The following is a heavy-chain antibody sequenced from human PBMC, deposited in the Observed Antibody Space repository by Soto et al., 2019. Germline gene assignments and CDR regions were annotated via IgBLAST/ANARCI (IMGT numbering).Heavy chain of an antibody. V-gene: IGHV4-34*01. D-gene: IGHD2-2*01. J-gene: IGHJ6*02. CDR3: AIPDGEVPAAMRGPNYYYYGMDG. CDR1: GGSISSDY. Sequence: SETLSLTCTVSGGSISSDYWSWIRQPPGKGLEWIGEINHSGSTNYNPSLKSRVTISVDTSKNQFSLKLSSVTAADTAVYYCAIPDGEVPAAMRGPNYYYYGMDGWGQGTTVTVSS. CDR2: INHSGST.